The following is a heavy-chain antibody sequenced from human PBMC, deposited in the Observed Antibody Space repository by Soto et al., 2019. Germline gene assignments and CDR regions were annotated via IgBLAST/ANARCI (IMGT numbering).Heavy chain of an antibody. J-gene: IGHJ4*02. D-gene: IGHD2-21*02. CDR2: IIPILGIA. Sequence: PVKRSCKASGGTFSSYTGSWVRQAPGQGLEWMGRIIPILGIANYAQKFQGRVTITADKSTSTAYMELSSLRSEDTAVYYCASFRGDFGWGQGTLVTVSS. CDR3: ASFRGDFG. CDR1: GGTFSSYT. V-gene: IGHV1-69*02.